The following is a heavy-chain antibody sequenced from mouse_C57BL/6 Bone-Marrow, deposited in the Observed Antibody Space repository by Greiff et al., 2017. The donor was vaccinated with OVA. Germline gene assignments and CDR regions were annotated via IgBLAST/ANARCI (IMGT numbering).Heavy chain of an antibody. D-gene: IGHD2-10*01. Sequence: EVKLVESGGGLVKPGGSLKLSCAASGFTFSDYGMHWVRQAPEKGLEWVAYISSGGSTIYYADTVKGRFTISRDNAKNTLFLQMTSLRSEDTAMYYCARRPLLSHAMDYWGQGTSVTVSS. CDR3: ARRPLLSHAMDY. J-gene: IGHJ4*01. V-gene: IGHV5-17*01. CDR2: ISSGGSTI. CDR1: GFTFSDYG.